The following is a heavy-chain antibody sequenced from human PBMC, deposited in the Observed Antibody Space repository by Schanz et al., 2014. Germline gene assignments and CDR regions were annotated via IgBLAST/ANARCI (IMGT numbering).Heavy chain of an antibody. D-gene: IGHD5-18*01. J-gene: IGHJ4*02. CDR3: VRVSFADPRLYRGMDRDIDY. CDR1: GFAFSSFA. Sequence: EVQLMESGGGLVKPGGSLRLSCVASGFAFSSFAMTWVRQAPGRGLEWVSSISTSGTYMYIADSLKGRLIISRDDAKKSMYLQMNNLRAEDTAVYYCVRVSFADPRLYRGMDRDIDYWGQGTLVTVSS. V-gene: IGHV3-21*01. CDR2: ISTSGTYM.